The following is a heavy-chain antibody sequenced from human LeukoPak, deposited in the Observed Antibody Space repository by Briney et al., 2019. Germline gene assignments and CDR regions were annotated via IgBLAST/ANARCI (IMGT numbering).Heavy chain of an antibody. D-gene: IGHD2-2*01. CDR1: GGSISSYF. J-gene: IGHJ6*02. Sequence: SEALSLTCTVSGGSISSYFWSWIRQPAGKGLEWIGRIYTSGITNDNPSLKSRVTMSVDTSKNQFSLKLSSVTAADTAVYYCARDLGPDCSSTRCYALDVWGQGTTVTVSS. CDR3: ARDLGPDCSSTRCYALDV. CDR2: IYTSGIT. V-gene: IGHV4-4*07.